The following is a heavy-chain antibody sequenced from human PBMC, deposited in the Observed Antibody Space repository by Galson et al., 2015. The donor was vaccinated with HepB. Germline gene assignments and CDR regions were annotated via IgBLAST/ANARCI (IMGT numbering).Heavy chain of an antibody. J-gene: IGHJ4*02. CDR2: IKSKTDGGTT. D-gene: IGHD1-7*01. Sequence: SLRLSCAASGFTFSNAWMSWVRRAPGKGLEWVGRIKSKTDGGTTDYAAPVKGRFTISRDDLKNTLYLQMNSLKTEDTAVYYCTTEDWNYYFDYWGQGTLVTVSS. CDR3: TTEDWNYYFDY. CDR1: GFTFSNAW. V-gene: IGHV3-15*01.